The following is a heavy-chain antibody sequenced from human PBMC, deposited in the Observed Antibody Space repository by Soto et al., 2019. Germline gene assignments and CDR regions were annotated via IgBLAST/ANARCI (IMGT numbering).Heavy chain of an antibody. CDR3: ARNSVQALGETSIVVVVAATGRDYYYGMDV. J-gene: IGHJ6*02. CDR2: IIPIFGTA. CDR1: GGTFSSYA. Sequence: ASVKVSFKASGGTFSSYAISWVRQAPGQGLEWMGGIIPIFGTANYAQKFQGRVTITADESTSTAYMELSSLRSEDTAVYYCARNSVQALGETSIVVVVAATGRDYYYGMDVWGQGTTVTVSS. V-gene: IGHV1-69*13. D-gene: IGHD2-15*01.